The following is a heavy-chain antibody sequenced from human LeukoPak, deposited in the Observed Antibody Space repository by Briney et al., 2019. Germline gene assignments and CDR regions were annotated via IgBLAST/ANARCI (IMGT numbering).Heavy chain of an antibody. Sequence: GGSLRLSCAASGFTVSSNYMSWVRQAPGKGLEWVPVIYSGGSTYYADSVKGRFTISRDNSKNTLYLQMNSLRAEDTAVYYCARGASIYYYGMDVWGQGTTVTVSS. CDR1: GFTVSSNY. CDR2: IYSGGST. CDR3: ARGASIYYYGMDV. V-gene: IGHV3-66*01. J-gene: IGHJ6*02. D-gene: IGHD1-26*01.